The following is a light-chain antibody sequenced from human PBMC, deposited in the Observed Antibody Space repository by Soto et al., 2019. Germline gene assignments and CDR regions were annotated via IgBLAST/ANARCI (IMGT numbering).Light chain of an antibody. CDR2: AAS. CDR1: QGISSY. J-gene: IGKJ1*01. CDR3: LQDYNYPRT. V-gene: IGKV1-6*01. Sequence: IQMTQSPSSLSSSVGDIVTITFPASQGISSYLGWYQQKPGKAPKLLIYAASTLQNGVPFRFSGSASGRDFNLTISSLQPEDFATYYCLQDYNYPRTFGQGTKVDIK.